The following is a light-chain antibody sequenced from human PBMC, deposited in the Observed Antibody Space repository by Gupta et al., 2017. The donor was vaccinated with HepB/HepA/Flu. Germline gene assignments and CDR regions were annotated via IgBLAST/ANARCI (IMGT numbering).Light chain of an antibody. CDR2: DAS. J-gene: IGKJ4*01. Sequence: EIVLTQSPATLSLSPGERATLSCRASQSVSSYFAWYQKKPGQAPRLLINDASNRATGIPARFSGSGSGTDFTLTISSLDPEDFAVYYCQQRSSWPLTFGGGTKVEIK. V-gene: IGKV3-11*01. CDR3: QQRSSWPLT. CDR1: QSVSSY.